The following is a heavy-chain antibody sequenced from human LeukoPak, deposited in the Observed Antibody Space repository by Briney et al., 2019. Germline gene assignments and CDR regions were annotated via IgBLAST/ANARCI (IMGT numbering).Heavy chain of an antibody. CDR1: GYTFTSYG. CDR3: ATGSGSYEFDY. V-gene: IGHV1-18*01. J-gene: IGHJ4*02. D-gene: IGHD1-26*01. Sequence: ASVKVSCKASGYTFTSYGISWVRQAPGQGLEWMGWISAYNGNTNYAQKFQGRVTMTEDTSTDTAYMELSSLRSEDTAVYYCATGSGSYEFDYWGQGTLVTVSS. CDR2: ISAYNGNT.